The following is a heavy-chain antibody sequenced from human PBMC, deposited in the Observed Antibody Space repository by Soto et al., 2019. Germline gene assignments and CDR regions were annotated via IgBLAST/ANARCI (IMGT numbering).Heavy chain of an antibody. J-gene: IGHJ4*02. D-gene: IGHD2-2*01. V-gene: IGHV4-39*01. CDR3: ARQIRSRQYFDY. CDR1: GASISSIPYY. CDR2: IYYSGST. Sequence: SETLSLTCTVSGASISSIPYYWGWIRQPPGKGLEWIGSIYYSGSTYYSPSLKSRVTISVDTSKNQFSLKLNSVAAADTAVYYCARQIRSRQYFDYWGQGTLVTVSS.